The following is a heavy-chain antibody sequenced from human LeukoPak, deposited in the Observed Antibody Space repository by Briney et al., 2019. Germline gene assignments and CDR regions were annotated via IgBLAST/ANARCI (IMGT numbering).Heavy chain of an antibody. CDR3: AKDRGSSGWYGY. Sequence: GGSLRLSCAASGFTFSTYAMTWVRQAPGKGLEWVSTISDSGGSTYYADSVKGRFTISRDNSKNTLYLQMNSLRAEDTAVYYCAKDRGSSGWYGYWGQGTLVTVSS. V-gene: IGHV3-23*01. J-gene: IGHJ4*02. CDR1: GFTFSTYA. D-gene: IGHD6-19*01. CDR2: ISDSGGST.